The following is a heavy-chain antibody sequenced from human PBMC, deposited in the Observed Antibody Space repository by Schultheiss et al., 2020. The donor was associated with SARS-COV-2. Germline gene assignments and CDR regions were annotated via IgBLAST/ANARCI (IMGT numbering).Heavy chain of an antibody. D-gene: IGHD1-26*01. J-gene: IGHJ3*02. CDR2: INHSGST. Sequence: GSLRLSCTVSGGSISSYYWSWIRQPPGKGLEWIGEINHSGSTNYNPSLKSRVTISVDTSKNQFSLKLSSVTAADTAVYYCAKTTYSGSPELLYAFDIWGQGTMVTVSS. CDR3: AKTTYSGSPELLYAFDI. CDR1: GGSISSYY. V-gene: IGHV4-34*01.